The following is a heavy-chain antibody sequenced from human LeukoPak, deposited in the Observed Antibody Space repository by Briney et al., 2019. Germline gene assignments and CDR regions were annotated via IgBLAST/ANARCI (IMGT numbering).Heavy chain of an antibody. D-gene: IGHD3-3*02. CDR3: AREIRSLFSTFSYYSMDV. CDR2: IDTSGST. Sequence: SETLSLTCTVSGGSISSGSYYWSWIRQPAGKGLEWIGRIDTSGSTNYNPSLKRRGTISVDTSKHQFSLKLSSVTAADTAVYYCAREIRSLFSTFSYYSMDVWGKETTVTISS. CDR1: GGSISSGSYY. V-gene: IGHV4-61*02. J-gene: IGHJ6*03.